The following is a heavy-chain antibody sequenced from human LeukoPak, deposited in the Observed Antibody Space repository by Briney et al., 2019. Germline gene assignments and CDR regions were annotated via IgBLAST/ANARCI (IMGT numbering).Heavy chain of an antibody. J-gene: IGHJ6*03. V-gene: IGHV4-4*07. CDR2: IYTSGST. CDR1: GGSISSYY. Sequence: PSETLSLTCTVSGGSISSYYWSWIRQPAGKGLEWIGRIYTSGSTNYSPSLKSRVTISVDTSKNQFSLKLSSVTAADTAVYYCARESTRKYAYYYYYYMDVWGKGTTVTVSS. CDR3: ARESTRKYAYYYYYYMDV.